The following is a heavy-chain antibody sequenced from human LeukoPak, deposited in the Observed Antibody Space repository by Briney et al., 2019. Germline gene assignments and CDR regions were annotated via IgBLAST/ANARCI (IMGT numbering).Heavy chain of an antibody. D-gene: IGHD6-13*01. Sequence: GRSLRLSCAASGFTFSSYGMHWVRQAPGKGLEWVAVIWCDGSNKYYADSVKGRFTISRDNSKNTLYPQMNSLRAEDTAVYYCAKGALAAAGSIDYWGQETLVTVSS. CDR3: AKGALAAAGSIDY. V-gene: IGHV3-33*06. J-gene: IGHJ4*02. CDR2: IWCDGSNK. CDR1: GFTFSSYG.